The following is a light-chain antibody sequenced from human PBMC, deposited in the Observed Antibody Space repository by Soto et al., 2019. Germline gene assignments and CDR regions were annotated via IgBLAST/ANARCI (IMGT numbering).Light chain of an antibody. V-gene: IGKV3-20*01. CDR2: DAS. CDR3: QQCGSSPIT. Sequence: EVVLTQSPGTLSLSPGERATLSCRASQRVSSGYLAWYQQKPGQAPRLLIYDASNRATGIPARFSGSGSGTDFTLTISSLEPEDFAVYYCQQCGSSPITFGQGTRLEIK. CDR1: QRVSSGY. J-gene: IGKJ5*01.